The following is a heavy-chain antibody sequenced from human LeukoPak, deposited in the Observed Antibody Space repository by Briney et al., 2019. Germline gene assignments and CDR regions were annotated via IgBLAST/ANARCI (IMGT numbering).Heavy chain of an antibody. D-gene: IGHD3-10*01. J-gene: IGHJ4*02. Sequence: GGSLRLSCAASGFTFSSYGMHWVRQAPGKGLEWVAVISYDGSNKCYADSVKGRFTISRDNSKNALYLQMNSLRAEDTAVYYCAKDSGSGSYSTFDYWGQGTLVTVSS. CDR3: AKDSGSGSYSTFDY. CDR2: ISYDGSNK. CDR1: GFTFSSYG. V-gene: IGHV3-30*18.